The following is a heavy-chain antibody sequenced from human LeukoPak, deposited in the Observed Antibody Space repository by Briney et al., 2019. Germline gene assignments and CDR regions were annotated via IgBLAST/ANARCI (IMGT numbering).Heavy chain of an antibody. CDR2: ISYDGSNK. V-gene: IGHV3-30*18. CDR3: AKDCRGSYFDY. D-gene: IGHD1-26*01. Sequence: GGSLRLSCAASGFTFSSYGMHWVRQAPGKGLEWVAVISYDGSNKYYADSVKGRFTISRDNSKNTLYLQMNSLRAEDTAVYHCAKDCRGSYFDYWGQGTLVTVSS. CDR1: GFTFSSYG. J-gene: IGHJ4*02.